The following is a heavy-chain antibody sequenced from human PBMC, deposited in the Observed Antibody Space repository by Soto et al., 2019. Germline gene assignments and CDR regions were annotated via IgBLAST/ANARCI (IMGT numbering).Heavy chain of an antibody. Sequence: ASVKVSCKASGYTFANYDINWVRQAPGQGLEWMGLVNPNSGSTSYAQKFQGRVTMTRDTSTSTVYMELSSLRSEDTAVYYCARDLNRGYSSSLDGMDVWGQGTTVTVSS. J-gene: IGHJ6*02. V-gene: IGHV1-8*01. CDR2: VNPNSGST. CDR1: GYTFANYD. D-gene: IGHD5-18*01. CDR3: ARDLNRGYSSSLDGMDV.